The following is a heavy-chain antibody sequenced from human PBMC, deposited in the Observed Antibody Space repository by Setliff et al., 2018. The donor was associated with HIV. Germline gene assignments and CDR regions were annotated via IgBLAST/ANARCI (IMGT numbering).Heavy chain of an antibody. D-gene: IGHD2-15*01. Sequence: ASVKVSCKASGYTFTSYGISWVRQAPGQGLEWMGWISAYNGNTNYAQKLQGRVTMTTDTSTSTAYMELRSLRSEDTAVYFCARERYCSAGSCYSKLSWFDPWGQGTLVTVSS. CDR3: ARERYCSAGSCYSKLSWFDP. CDR2: ISAYNGNT. CDR1: GYTFTSYG. J-gene: IGHJ5*02. V-gene: IGHV1-18*01.